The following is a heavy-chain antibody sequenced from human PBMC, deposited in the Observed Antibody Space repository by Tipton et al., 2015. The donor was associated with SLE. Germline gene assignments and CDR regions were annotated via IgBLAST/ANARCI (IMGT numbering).Heavy chain of an antibody. CDR3: AGHAAAGFWSGYSNWFDP. J-gene: IGHJ5*02. V-gene: IGHV5-51*01. CDR1: GYSFTTFW. CDR2: IYPGDSDT. D-gene: IGHD3-3*01. Sequence: QLVQSGAEVKKSGESLKISCRGSGYSFTTFWIGWVRQMPGKGLEWMGIIYPGDSDTRYSPSFQGQVTNSADKSINTAYLQWSSLKASDTAMYYCAGHAAAGFWSGYSNWFDPWGQGTLVTVSS.